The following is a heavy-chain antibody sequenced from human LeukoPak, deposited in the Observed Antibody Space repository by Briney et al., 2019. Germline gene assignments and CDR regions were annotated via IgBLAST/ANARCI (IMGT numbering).Heavy chain of an antibody. Sequence: PSVTLSLNCTVSGGSISGSYWNWIRQPPGKGLEWIGCIHDSGTTNYNPSLKSRVTISLHTSKNQFPLRLTSVTAADTAVYYCAIEHDGATYSNLWGQGTLVAVSS. CDR1: GGSISGSY. CDR2: IHDSGTT. D-gene: IGHD5-12*01. V-gene: IGHV4-59*01. J-gene: IGHJ5*02. CDR3: AIEHDGATYSNL.